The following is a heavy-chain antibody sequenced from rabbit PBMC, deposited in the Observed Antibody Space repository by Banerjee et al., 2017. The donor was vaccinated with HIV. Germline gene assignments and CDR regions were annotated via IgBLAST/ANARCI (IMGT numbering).Heavy chain of an antibody. J-gene: IGHJ4*01. D-gene: IGHD3-3*01. CDR3: ARGGTHDNTYVGSLYL. CDR1: GFDFSSNA. CDR2: IYSSSGSA. Sequence: QSLEESGGGLVQPERSLTLTCKASGFDFSSNAMCWVRQAPGKGPEWIACIYSSSGSAYYASWAKGRFTISKASSTTVTLQMTSLTAADTATYFCARGGTHDNTYVGSLYLWGQGTLVTVS. V-gene: IGHV1S40*01.